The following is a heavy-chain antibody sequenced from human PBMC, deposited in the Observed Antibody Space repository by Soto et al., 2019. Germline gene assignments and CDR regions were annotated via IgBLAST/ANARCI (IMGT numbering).Heavy chain of an antibody. V-gene: IGHV3-23*01. CDR1: KFTLSNYA. CDR3: AKNSGDINDYDSSGYHVDY. Sequence: EVQLLVSGGGLGQPGWSLRLSCAASKFTLSNYAMTWVRQAPGKGLEWVSAISGSGGRTYFADSVKGRFTISRDNAKSTLYLQMNSLRDEDTALYFGAKNSGDINDYDSSGYHVDYWGQGALVTVSS. CDR2: ISGSGGRT. D-gene: IGHD3-22*01. J-gene: IGHJ4*02.